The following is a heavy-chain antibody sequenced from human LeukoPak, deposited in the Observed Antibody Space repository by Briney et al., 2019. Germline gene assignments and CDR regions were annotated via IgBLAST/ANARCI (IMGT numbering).Heavy chain of an antibody. CDR2: TYYRSKWYN. CDR3: AREGLRLGALSLYIDS. Sequence: PSQTLSLTCAISGDSVSSNSAAWTWIRQSPSRGLEWLGRTYYRSKWYNDYAVSVKSRITINPDTSKNQFSLQLNSVTPEDTAVYYCAREGLRLGALSLYIDSWGQGTLVTVSS. D-gene: IGHD3-16*02. CDR1: GDSVSSNSAA. J-gene: IGHJ4*02. V-gene: IGHV6-1*01.